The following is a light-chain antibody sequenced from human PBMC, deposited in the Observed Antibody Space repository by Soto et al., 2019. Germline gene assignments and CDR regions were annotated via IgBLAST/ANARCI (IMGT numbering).Light chain of an antibody. J-gene: IGKJ1*01. CDR2: DAS. Sequence: EIVLTQSPATLSLSPGERATLSCRASQSVSSYLAWYQQKPGQAPRLLIYDASNRATGIPARFSGSGSGTDFTLTISILEHEDFAVYYCQQRSNWPPAFGQGTKVEIK. CDR3: QQRSNWPPA. CDR1: QSVSSY. V-gene: IGKV3-11*01.